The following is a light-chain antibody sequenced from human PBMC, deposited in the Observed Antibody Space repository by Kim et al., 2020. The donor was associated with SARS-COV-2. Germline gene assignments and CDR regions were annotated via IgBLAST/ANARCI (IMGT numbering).Light chain of an antibody. J-gene: IGLJ3*02. V-gene: IGLV2-14*04. Sequence: GQSITISCTGTSSDVGGYNYVSWYQKNPGKAPKLMIYDVSKRPSGVSNRFSGSKSGNTASLTISGLQADDEADYYCNSYTSSSTWVFGGGTKVTVL. CDR2: DVS. CDR3: NSYTSSSTWV. CDR1: SSDVGGYNY.